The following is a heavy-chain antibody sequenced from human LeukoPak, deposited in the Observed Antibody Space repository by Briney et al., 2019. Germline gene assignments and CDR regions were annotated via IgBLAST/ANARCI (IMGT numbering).Heavy chain of an antibody. CDR3: ARLTYYYDSSNGPCYFDY. D-gene: IGHD3-22*01. V-gene: IGHV5-51*01. Sequence: GESLKISCKGSGYSFTSYWIGWVRQMPGKGLEWMGIIYPGDSDTRYSPSFQGQVTISADKSISTAYLQWSSLKASDTAMYYCARLTYYYDSSNGPCYFDYWGQGTLVTVSS. J-gene: IGHJ4*02. CDR2: IYPGDSDT. CDR1: GYSFTSYW.